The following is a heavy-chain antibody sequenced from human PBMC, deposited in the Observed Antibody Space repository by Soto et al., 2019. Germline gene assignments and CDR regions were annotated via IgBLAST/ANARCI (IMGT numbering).Heavy chain of an antibody. CDR3: ARVHKNWFDS. CDR2: IDPSDSYT. CDR1: GYNFTAFW. V-gene: IGHV5-10-1*01. J-gene: IGHJ5*01. Sequence: PGESLKISFKASGYNFTAFWIHLVRQMPGKGMEWLGKIDPSDSYTNYSPSFEGHVTISTDNSSTTAYLQWSSLRASDTALYFCARVHKNWFDSWAQGTMVTVSS.